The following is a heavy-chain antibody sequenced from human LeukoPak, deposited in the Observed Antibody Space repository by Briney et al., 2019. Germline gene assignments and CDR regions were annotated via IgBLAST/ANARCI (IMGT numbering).Heavy chain of an antibody. D-gene: IGHD4-17*01. Sequence: ASVKVSCKVSGYTLTELSMHWVRQAPGKGLEWMGGFDPEDGETIYAQKFQGRVTMTEDISTDTAYMELSSLRSEDTAVYYCSNSAALGDYDNLDSYAFDIWGQGTMVTVSS. CDR3: SNSAALGDYDNLDSYAFDI. J-gene: IGHJ3*02. V-gene: IGHV1-24*01. CDR1: GYTLTELS. CDR2: FDPEDGET.